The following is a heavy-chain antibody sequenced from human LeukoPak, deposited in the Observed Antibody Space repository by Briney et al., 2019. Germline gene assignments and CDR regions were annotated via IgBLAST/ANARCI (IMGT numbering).Heavy chain of an antibody. CDR2: IYHSGST. CDR1: GGSISRGGYS. Sequence: PSQTLSLTCAVSGGSISRGGYSWSWIRQPPGKGLEWIGYIYHSGSTYYNPSLKSRVTISVDRSKNQFSLKLSSVTAADTAVYYCARRGSSRAWFDPWGQGTLVTDSS. D-gene: IGHD6-13*01. J-gene: IGHJ5*02. V-gene: IGHV4-30-2*01. CDR3: ARRGSSRAWFDP.